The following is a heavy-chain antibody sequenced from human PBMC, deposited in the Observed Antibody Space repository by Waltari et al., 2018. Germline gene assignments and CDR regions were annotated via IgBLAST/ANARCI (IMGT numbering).Heavy chain of an antibody. CDR1: GFTFSSSW. J-gene: IGHJ6*02. V-gene: IGHV3-7*01. D-gene: IGHD3-3*01. Sequence: EVQLVESGGGLVQPGGSLRLSCAASGFTFSSSWMSWVRQAPGKGLEWVANVKQDGSEKDYGDSVKCRFTISRDNAKNSRYLQMNSLRAEDTAVYYCAREADDFWSGYYYYGMDVWGQGTTVTVSS. CDR2: VKQDGSEK. CDR3: AREADDFWSGYYYYGMDV.